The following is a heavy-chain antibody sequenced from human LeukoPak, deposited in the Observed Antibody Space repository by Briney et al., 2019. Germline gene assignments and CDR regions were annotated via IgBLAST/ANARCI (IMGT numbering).Heavy chain of an antibody. CDR2: INPNSGGT. J-gene: IGHJ6*02. Sequence: ASVKVSCKASGYTFTGYYMHWVRQAPGQGLEWMGWINPNSGGTNYAQKFQGRVTMTRDTSISTAYMELSRLRPDDTAVYYCARDIAVAGIDYYYYGMDVWGQGTTVTVSS. CDR3: ARDIAVAGIDYYYYGMDV. D-gene: IGHD6-19*01. CDR1: GYTFTGYY. V-gene: IGHV1-2*02.